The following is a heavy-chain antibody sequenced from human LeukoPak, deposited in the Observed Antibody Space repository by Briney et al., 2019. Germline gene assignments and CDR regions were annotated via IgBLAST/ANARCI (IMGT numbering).Heavy chain of an antibody. CDR1: GLIFSDYG. CDR3: ARAAFASSWYEGGLDV. CDR2: IYSGGAT. D-gene: IGHD6-13*01. J-gene: IGHJ6*02. V-gene: IGHV3-66*01. Sequence: GGSLRLSCAASGLIFSDYGMHWIRQAPGKGLEWVAVIYSGGATYYAGSVKGRFTISRDNTKNTLYLQMNSLEAEDRAVYYCARAAFASSWYEGGLDVWGQGTFVTVSS.